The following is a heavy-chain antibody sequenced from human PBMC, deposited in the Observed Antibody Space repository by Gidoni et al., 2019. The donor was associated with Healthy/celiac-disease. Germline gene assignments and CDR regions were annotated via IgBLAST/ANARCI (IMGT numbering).Heavy chain of an antibody. D-gene: IGHD6-19*01. CDR1: GGCFRGYD. CDR2: INHRGSS. CDR3: ARGQPMGALTSGSGYSSGWYVSWFDP. Sequence: QVQLQPWAVGLLKPSETLSLTCSVYGGCFRGYDWSLLRQPPGKGLEWIGEINHRGSSNYKPSLKRRVTISVDTSKSQCSLKLSSVTAADTAVYYCARGQPMGALTSGSGYSSGWYVSWFDPWGQGTLVTVSS. V-gene: IGHV4-34*01. J-gene: IGHJ5*02.